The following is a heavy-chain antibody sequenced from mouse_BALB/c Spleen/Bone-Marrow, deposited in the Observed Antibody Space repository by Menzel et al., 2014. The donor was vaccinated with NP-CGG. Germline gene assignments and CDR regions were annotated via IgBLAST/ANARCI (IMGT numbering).Heavy chain of an antibody. D-gene: IGHD2-14*01. CDR2: ISGYYGDA. CDR3: ARSGKVRNAMDY. CDR1: GYTFTDHA. J-gene: IGHJ4*01. Sequence: QVQLKESGAKLVGPGVSGKISCKGSGYTFTDHAIHWVKRSHAKSLEWIGVISGYYGDAIYNQKFKGKATMTVDKSSSTAYMELARLTSEDSAIYYCARSGKVRNAMDYWGQGTSITVSS. V-gene: IGHV1S137*01.